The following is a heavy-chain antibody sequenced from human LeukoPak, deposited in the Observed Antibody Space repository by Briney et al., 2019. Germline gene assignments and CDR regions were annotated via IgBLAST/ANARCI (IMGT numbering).Heavy chain of an antibody. V-gene: IGHV3-23*01. J-gene: IGHJ4*02. CDR3: AKDPQPGVVAVSFDY. Sequence: PGASLRLSCAASGFTFSNYAMSWVRQAPGKGLEWVSAISGSGGSTYYADSVKGRFTISRDNSKNTLYLQMNSLRAEDTAVYYCAKDPQPGVVAVSFDYWGQGTLVTVSS. CDR2: ISGSGGST. D-gene: IGHD2-15*01. CDR1: GFTFSNYA.